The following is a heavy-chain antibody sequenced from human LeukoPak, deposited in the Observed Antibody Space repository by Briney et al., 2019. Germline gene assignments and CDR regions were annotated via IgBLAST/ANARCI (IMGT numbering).Heavy chain of an antibody. CDR3: ARGRIDDSSGYSPNWFDR. D-gene: IGHD3-22*01. CDR2: INDSGST. V-gene: IGHV4-34*01. J-gene: IGHJ5*02. Sequence: SETLSLTCAVYGGSFSGYYWSWIRQPPGKGLEWIGEINDSGSTTYNPSVKGRVTISVDTSKNQFSLKLSSVTAADTAVYYCARGRIDDSSGYSPNWFDRWGQGTLVNVSS. CDR1: GGSFSGYY.